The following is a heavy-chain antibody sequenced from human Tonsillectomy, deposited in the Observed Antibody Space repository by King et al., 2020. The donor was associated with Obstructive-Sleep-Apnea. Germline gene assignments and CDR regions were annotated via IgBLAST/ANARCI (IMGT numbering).Heavy chain of an antibody. D-gene: IGHD4-17*01. V-gene: IGHV4-59*08. Sequence: QLQESGPGLVKPSETLSLTCTVSGGSISTYYWSWFRQPPGKGLEWMGYIYYSGSTNYNPSLKSRVPISVDTSKNQFSLKLNSVTAADTAVYYCARHTTVPYYFDYWGQGTLVTVSS. CDR1: GGSISTYY. CDR3: ARHTTVPYYFDY. CDR2: IYYSGST. J-gene: IGHJ4*02.